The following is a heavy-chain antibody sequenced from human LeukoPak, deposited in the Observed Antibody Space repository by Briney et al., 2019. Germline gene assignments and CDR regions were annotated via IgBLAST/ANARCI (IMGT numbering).Heavy chain of an antibody. CDR1: GFTFSSYW. Sequence: GASLRLSCAASGFTFSSYWMYWVRQAPGKGLVWSSRLNSDGSTTSYADSVKGRFTISRDNAKNTLYLKMNSLRAEDTAVYYCARVGTTSNFYYYYGMDVWGQGTTVTVSS. D-gene: IGHD2/OR15-2a*01. J-gene: IGHJ6*02. V-gene: IGHV3-74*01. CDR2: LNSDGSTT. CDR3: ARVGTTSNFYYYYGMDV.